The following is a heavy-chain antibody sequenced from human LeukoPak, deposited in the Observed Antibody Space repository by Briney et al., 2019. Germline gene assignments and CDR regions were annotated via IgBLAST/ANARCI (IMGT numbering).Heavy chain of an antibody. D-gene: IGHD6-6*01. J-gene: IGHJ5*02. CDR3: ARDLIAARPYWFDP. V-gene: IGHV1-3*01. CDR2: INAGNGNT. CDR1: GYTFTSYA. Sequence: ASVNVSCKASGYTFTSYAMHWVRQAPGQRLGWMGWINAGNGNTKYSQKFQGRVTITRDTSASTAYMELSSLRSEDTAVYYCARDLIAARPYWFDPWGQGTLVTVSS.